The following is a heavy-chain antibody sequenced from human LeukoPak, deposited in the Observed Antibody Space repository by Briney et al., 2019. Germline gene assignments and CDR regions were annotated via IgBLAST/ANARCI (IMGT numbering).Heavy chain of an antibody. D-gene: IGHD3-3*01. V-gene: IGHV3-30-3*01. CDR2: ISYDGSNK. Sequence: GRSLTLSCAASGFTFSSYAMHWVRQAPGKGLEWVAVISYDGSNKYYADSVKGRFTISRDNSKNTLYLQMNSLRAEDTAVYYCARDHAASITIFGVDPLNWFDPWGQGTLVTVSS. CDR3: ARDHAASITIFGVDPLNWFDP. J-gene: IGHJ5*02. CDR1: GFTFSSYA.